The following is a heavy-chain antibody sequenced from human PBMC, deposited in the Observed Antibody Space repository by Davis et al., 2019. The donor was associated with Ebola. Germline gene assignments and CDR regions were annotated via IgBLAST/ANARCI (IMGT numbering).Heavy chain of an antibody. J-gene: IGHJ6*02. CDR3: ARHRGGFRGPYYYYGMDV. CDR2: IYYSGST. CDR1: GGSISSSSYY. V-gene: IGHV4-39*01. D-gene: IGHD3-10*01. Sequence: SETLSLTCTVSGGSISSSSYYWGWIRQPPGKGLEWIGSIYYSGSTYYNPSLKSRVTISVDKSKNQFSLKLSSVTAAETAVYYCARHRGGFRGPYYYYGMDVWGQGTTVTVSS.